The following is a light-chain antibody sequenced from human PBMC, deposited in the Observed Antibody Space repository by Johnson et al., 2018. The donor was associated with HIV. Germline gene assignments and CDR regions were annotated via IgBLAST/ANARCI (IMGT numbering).Light chain of an antibody. J-gene: IGLJ1*01. Sequence: QSVLTQPPSVSAAPGQKVIISCSGSSSNIGNNYVSWYQQLPGTAPKLLVYDNNKRPSGIPDRFSGSKSGTSATLGITGLLTGDEADYYCGTWDSSLSTYVFGTGTKVTVL. CDR2: DNN. CDR1: SSNIGNNY. CDR3: GTWDSSLSTYV. V-gene: IGLV1-51*01.